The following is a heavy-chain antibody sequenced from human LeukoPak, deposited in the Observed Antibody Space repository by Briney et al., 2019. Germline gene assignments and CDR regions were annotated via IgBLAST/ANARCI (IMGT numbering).Heavy chain of an antibody. CDR2: ISGSGGST. Sequence: QPGGSLRLSCAASGFTFSSYAINWVRQAPGKGLEWVSGISGSGGSTYYADLVKGRFTISRDNSKNTLYLQMNSLRPEDTAVYYCAKGGDILTGYYLYWYFDLWGRGTLVTVSS. D-gene: IGHD3-9*01. V-gene: IGHV3-23*01. J-gene: IGHJ2*01. CDR3: AKGGDILTGYYLYWYFDL. CDR1: GFTFSSYA.